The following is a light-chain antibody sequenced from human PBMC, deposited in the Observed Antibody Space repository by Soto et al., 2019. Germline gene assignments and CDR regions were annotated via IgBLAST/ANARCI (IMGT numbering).Light chain of an antibody. Sequence: DIQMTQSPSSLSASVGDRVTITCRASQTIIRYLNWYQQKPGRAPNLLIYAACSLQSGVPSRFSGSGSGTEFTLTISSLQPEDFATYYCQQSYSTLFTFGPGTKVEIK. J-gene: IGKJ3*01. CDR1: QTIIRY. CDR2: AAC. CDR3: QQSYSTLFT. V-gene: IGKV1-39*01.